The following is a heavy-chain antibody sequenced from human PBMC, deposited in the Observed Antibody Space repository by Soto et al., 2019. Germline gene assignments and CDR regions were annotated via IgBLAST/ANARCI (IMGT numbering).Heavy chain of an antibody. J-gene: IGHJ4*02. V-gene: IGHV2-5*01. Sequence: YGPTLVNPTQTLPLTCTFSGFSLITSGVGVGWIRNATGTDLEWLALIYWNDDKRYSPSLKSRLTITKDTSKNQVVLTMTKMDPVDTATYYCAHRTNEVGYTYGPYYFDYWGQGTMVTVSS. CDR2: IYWNDDK. CDR3: AHRTNEVGYTYGPYYFDY. CDR1: GFSLITSGVG. D-gene: IGHD5-18*01.